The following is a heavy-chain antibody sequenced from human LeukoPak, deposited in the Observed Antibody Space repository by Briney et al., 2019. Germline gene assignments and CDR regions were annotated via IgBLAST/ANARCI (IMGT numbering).Heavy chain of an antibody. CDR2: IYYSGGT. J-gene: IGHJ5*02. CDR1: GGSISSYY. Sequence: SETLSLTCTVSGGSISSYYWSWIRQPPGKGLEWIGYIYYSGGTNYNPSLKSRVTISVDTSKNQFSLKLSSATAADTAVYYCARDGLRSGKYNWFDPWGQGTLVTVSS. V-gene: IGHV4-59*01. D-gene: IGHD3-16*01. CDR3: ARDGLRSGKYNWFDP.